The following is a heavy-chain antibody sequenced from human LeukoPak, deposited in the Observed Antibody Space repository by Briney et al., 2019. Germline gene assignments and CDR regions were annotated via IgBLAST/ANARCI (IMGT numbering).Heavy chain of an antibody. D-gene: IGHD1-26*01. Sequence: GGSLRLSCAASGFTFSSYAMSWGRQAPGKGLEWVSAISGSGGSTYYADSVKGRFTISRDNSKNTLYLQMNSLRAEDTAVYYCAKGMGYSGSYCDYWGQGTLVTVSS. CDR3: AKGMGYSGSYCDY. V-gene: IGHV3-23*01. CDR2: ISGSGGST. J-gene: IGHJ4*02. CDR1: GFTFSSYA.